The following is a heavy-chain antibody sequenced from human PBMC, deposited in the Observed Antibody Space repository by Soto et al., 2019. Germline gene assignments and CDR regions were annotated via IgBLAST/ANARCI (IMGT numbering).Heavy chain of an antibody. J-gene: IGHJ6*02. CDR2: ISYDGSNK. CDR3: AKEWFGYYYGMDV. D-gene: IGHD3-16*01. CDR1: GVTFSSYS. Sequence: GSLRLSCAGSGVTFSSYSMNWVRQAPGKGLEWVAVISYDGSNKYYADSVKGGFTISRDNSKNTMYLQMNSLRAEDTAVYYCAKEWFGYYYGMDVWGQGTTVTVSS. V-gene: IGHV3-30*18.